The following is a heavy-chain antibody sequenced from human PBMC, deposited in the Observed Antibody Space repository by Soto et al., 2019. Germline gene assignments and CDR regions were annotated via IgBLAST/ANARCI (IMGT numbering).Heavy chain of an antibody. D-gene: IGHD4-4*01. Sequence: PSETLSLTCTVSGGSVSSYYWGWIRQPPGKGLEWMGYVYYSGITKYNPSLQSRITMSVDTSKNQFSLRLSSVTAADTAVYYCAKFSNNFDYWGQGTLVTVSS. CDR2: VYYSGIT. V-gene: IGHV4-59*02. J-gene: IGHJ4*02. CDR3: AKFSNNFDY. CDR1: GGSVSSYY.